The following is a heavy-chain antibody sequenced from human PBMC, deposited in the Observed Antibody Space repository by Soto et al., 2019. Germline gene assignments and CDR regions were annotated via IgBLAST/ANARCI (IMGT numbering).Heavy chain of an antibody. V-gene: IGHV3-23*01. CDR3: TKGGGQNGNSDY. CDR1: GFTFSSYA. Sequence: EVQLLESGGGSVQPGGSLRLSCAASGFTFSSYAMHWVRRPPGKGLEWVSSVSGSGGTAYYADSVKGRFSISRDSLVHTLYRQMTSLRDEHTAVYCCTKGGGQNGNSDYWGQGTLVTVS. CDR2: VSGSGGTA. J-gene: IGHJ4*02. D-gene: IGHD1-7*01.